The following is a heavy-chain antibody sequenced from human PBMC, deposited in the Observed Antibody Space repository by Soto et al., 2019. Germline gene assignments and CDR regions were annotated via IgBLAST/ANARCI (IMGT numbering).Heavy chain of an antibody. CDR1: GVSISNYF. CDR3: ARRYGSCFDD. Sequence: SETLSLTCTVSGVSISNYFWSWVRQTPGKGLEWIAYIYHSGASDHNPSLRGRVTVSIDTSKNQFSLKLSSVTATDTAVYYCARRYGSCFDDWGQGTLVTVSS. V-gene: IGHV4-59*08. CDR2: IYHSGAS. J-gene: IGHJ4*02. D-gene: IGHD5-18*01.